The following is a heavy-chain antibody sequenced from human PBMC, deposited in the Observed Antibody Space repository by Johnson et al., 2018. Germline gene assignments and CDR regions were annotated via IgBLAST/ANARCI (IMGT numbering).Heavy chain of an antibody. J-gene: IGHJ6*03. CDR3: ARAQLGYYYMDV. CDR2: IATGGDT. V-gene: IGHV3-13*01. Sequence: VQLVESGGGLVQPGGSLRLSCAASGITLSSYDMHWVRQVTGKGLEWVSAIATGGDTYYPGSVKGRFTISRESAKNSLSLQMNSLRVEDTAVYYCARAQLGYYYMDVWGKGTTVTVSS. D-gene: IGHD5-24*01. CDR1: GITLSSYD.